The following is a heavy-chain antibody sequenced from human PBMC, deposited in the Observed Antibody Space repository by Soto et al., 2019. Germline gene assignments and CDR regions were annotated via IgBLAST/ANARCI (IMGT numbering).Heavy chain of an antibody. J-gene: IGHJ4*02. V-gene: IGHV1-18*01. D-gene: IGHD3-9*01. CDR3: ARAYSIRYPSGYFDY. CDR1: GYTFTSYG. CDR2: ISAYNGNT. Sequence: ASVKVFCKASGYTFTSYGISWVRQAPGQGLEWKGWISAYNGNTNYAQKLQGRVTMTTDTSTSTAYMELRSLRSDDTAVYYCARAYSIRYPSGYFDYWGQGTLVTVSS.